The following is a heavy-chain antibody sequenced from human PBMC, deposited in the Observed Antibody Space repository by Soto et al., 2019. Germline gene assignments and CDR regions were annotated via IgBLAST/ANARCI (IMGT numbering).Heavy chain of an antibody. CDR2: INADGSSI. CDR3: ARDRLNNAYNTFFDF. V-gene: IGHV3-74*01. J-gene: IGHJ4*02. D-gene: IGHD1-1*01. CDR1: GFTFINSW. Sequence: PGGSLILSCAASGFTFINSWMHWVRKAPGKGLVWLSHINADGSSIRYADSVRGRLTISRDNAKNTLFLQMSSLTAEDTAVYFCARDRLNNAYNTFFDFWGQGTLVTVSS.